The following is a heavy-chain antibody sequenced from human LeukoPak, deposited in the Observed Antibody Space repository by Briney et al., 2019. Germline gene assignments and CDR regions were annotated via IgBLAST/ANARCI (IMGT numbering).Heavy chain of an antibody. CDR3: TTGVDGYNFDY. V-gene: IGHV3-15*01. J-gene: IGHJ4*02. CDR1: GFTFSNAW. Sequence: GGSLRLSCAASGFTFSNAWMSWVRQAPGKGLEWVGRIKSKTDGGTTDYAAPVKGRFTISRDDSKNTLYLQINSPKTEDTAVYYCTTGVDGYNFDYWGQGTLFTVSS. CDR2: IKSKTDGGTT. D-gene: IGHD5-24*01.